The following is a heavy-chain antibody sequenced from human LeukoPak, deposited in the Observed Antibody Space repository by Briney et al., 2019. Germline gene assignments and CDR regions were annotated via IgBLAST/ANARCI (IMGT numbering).Heavy chain of an antibody. Sequence: GGSLRLSCAASGFTVSSNYMSWVRQAPGKGLEWVAVLYSGGCTFYADSVKGRFTISRDTSKNMLYLQMNSLRVEDTAVYYCARDMGANNWNLYFDLWGRGTLVTVSS. J-gene: IGHJ2*01. D-gene: IGHD1-20*01. CDR2: LYSGGCT. CDR3: ARDMGANNWNLYFDL. CDR1: GFTVSSNY. V-gene: IGHV3-66*01.